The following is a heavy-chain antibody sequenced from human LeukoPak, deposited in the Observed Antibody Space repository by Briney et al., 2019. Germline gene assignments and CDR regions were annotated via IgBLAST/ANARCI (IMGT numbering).Heavy chain of an antibody. CDR3: AKERPGGSYHRGYYFDY. CDR1: TFAFANHE. J-gene: IGHJ4*02. Sequence: GGSLRLSCTASTFAFANHEMTWVRQAPGKGLDWVSNIGADGHYTFYADSVKGRFTISRDNSKNTVYLQMNSLRAEDTAVYYCAKERPGGSYHRGYYFDYWGQGTLVTVSS. V-gene: IGHV3-23*01. CDR2: IGADGHYT. D-gene: IGHD1-26*01.